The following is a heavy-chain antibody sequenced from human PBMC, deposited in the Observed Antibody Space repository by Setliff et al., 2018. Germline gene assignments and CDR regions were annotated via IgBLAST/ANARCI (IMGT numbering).Heavy chain of an antibody. V-gene: IGHV3-30*04. CDR2: ISYDGSNK. CDR3: AKEYYSDSSGYYRGPAAFDI. Sequence: GESLKISCAASGFTFSSYAMHWVRQAPGKGLEWVAVISYDGSNKYYADSVKGRFTISRDNAKNSLYLQMNSLRVEDMALYYCAKEYYSDSSGYYRGPAAFDIRGQGTVVTVSS. J-gene: IGHJ3*02. CDR1: GFTFSSYA. D-gene: IGHD3-22*01.